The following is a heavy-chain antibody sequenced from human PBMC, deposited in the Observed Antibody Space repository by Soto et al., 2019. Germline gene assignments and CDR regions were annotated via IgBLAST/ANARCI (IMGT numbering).Heavy chain of an antibody. CDR3: AKTKVSVGGTNVGETNYYYYYGMDV. D-gene: IGHD2-8*02. CDR2: IYYSGNT. V-gene: IGHV4-31*02. J-gene: IGHJ6*02. CDR1: GGSITSGGYY. Sequence: SETLSLTCNVSGGSITSGGYYWTWIRQHPGKGLEWVGYIYYSGNTYFNPSLRSRLTMSVDTSKNQFSLKLSSVTAADTAVFYCAKTKVSVGGTNVGETNYYYYYGMDVWGQGTTVTVSS.